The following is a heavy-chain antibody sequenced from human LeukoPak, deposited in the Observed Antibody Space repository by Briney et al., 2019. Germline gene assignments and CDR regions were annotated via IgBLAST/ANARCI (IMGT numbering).Heavy chain of an antibody. V-gene: IGHV1-24*01. CDR1: GSALTKIS. Sequence: ASVRVSCKVSGSALTKISIDWVRQAPGKGLEWMGTVGHEDGTTIHAQKFQGRFNMTVDTATDTAYMEMSSLMSEDTAIYYCATGALVFDFWGQGTLVTVSS. CDR2: VGHEDGTT. CDR3: ATGALVFDF. J-gene: IGHJ4*02.